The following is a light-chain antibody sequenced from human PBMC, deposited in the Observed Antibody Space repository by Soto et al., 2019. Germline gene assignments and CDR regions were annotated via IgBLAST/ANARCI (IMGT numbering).Light chain of an antibody. Sequence: DIQMTQSPSSLSASVGDRVTITCRASQSIDSFLNWYQQKPGKAPKLLIYTSSSLQSGVPLRFSCSGSGTDFTLTISSLQPEDFATYYCQQSYSTPWTFGQGTKVEIK. CDR1: QSIDSF. V-gene: IGKV1-39*01. J-gene: IGKJ1*01. CDR3: QQSYSTPWT. CDR2: TSS.